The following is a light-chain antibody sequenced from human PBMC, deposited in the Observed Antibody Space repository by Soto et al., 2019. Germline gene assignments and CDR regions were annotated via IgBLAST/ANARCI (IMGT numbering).Light chain of an antibody. J-gene: IGKJ4*01. CDR1: QTISIW. CDR3: LQHKTYPLS. Sequence: DIQMTQAPGTLSSSVGDIVTITCRARQTISIWLAWYQQKPGKAPKLLIYDASILESGVPSRFSGTGSGTEFTLTISSLQPEDFATYYCLQHKTYPLSFGGGTKVDIK. V-gene: IGKV1-5*01. CDR2: DAS.